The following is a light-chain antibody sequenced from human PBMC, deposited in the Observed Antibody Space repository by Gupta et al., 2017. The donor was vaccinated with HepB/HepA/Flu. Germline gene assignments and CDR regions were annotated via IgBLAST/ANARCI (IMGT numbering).Light chain of an antibody. V-gene: IGKV3-20*01. CDR2: GAS. Sequence: EIVLTQSPGTLSLSPGESATLSCRASHSLRGNLLAWYQQKPGQAPRLLIYGASSRANGIPDRFTGSGSGTDFTLTINRVEPEDVAVYFCHQDGPSPITFGRGTKVEIK. J-gene: IGKJ1*01. CDR1: HSLRGNL. CDR3: HQDGPSPIT.